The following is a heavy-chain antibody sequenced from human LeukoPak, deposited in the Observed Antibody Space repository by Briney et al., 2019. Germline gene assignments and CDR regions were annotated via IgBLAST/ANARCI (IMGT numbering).Heavy chain of an antibody. V-gene: IGHV1-2*02. CDR2: INPNSGGT. D-gene: IGHD6-19*01. J-gene: IGHJ6*02. CDR3: AREVSSGRSEYYYYYYGMDV. CDR1: GYTFTGYY. Sequence: ASVKVSCKASGYTFTGYYMHWVRQAPGQGLEWMGWINPNSGGTNYAQKFQGRVTMTRDTSTSTAYMELSRLRSDDTAVYYCAREVSSGRSEYYYYYYGMDVWGQGTTVTVSS.